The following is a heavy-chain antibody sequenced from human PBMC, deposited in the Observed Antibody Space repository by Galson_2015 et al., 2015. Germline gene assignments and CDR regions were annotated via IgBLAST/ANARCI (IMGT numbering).Heavy chain of an antibody. J-gene: IGHJ4*02. CDR1: GFTFSSYW. D-gene: IGHD6-6*01. CDR2: IQQDGSEK. V-gene: IGHV3-7*01. CDR3: ARDGWRDSSSSLSQLYYFDY. Sequence: SLRLSCAASGFTFSSYWMSWVRQAPGKGLEWVANIQQDGSEKYYVDSVKGRFTISRDNAKNSLYLQMNSLRAEDTAVYYCARDGWRDSSSSLSQLYYFDYGGQGTLVTVSA.